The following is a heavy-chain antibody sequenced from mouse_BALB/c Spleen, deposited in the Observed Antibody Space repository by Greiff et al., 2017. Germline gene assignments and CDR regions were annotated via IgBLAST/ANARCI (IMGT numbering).Heavy chain of an antibody. V-gene: IGHV1-7*01. CDR1: GYTFTSYW. Sequence: QVQLKQSGAELAKPGASVKMSCKASGYTFTSYWMHWVKQRPGQGLEWIGYINPSTGYTEYNQKFKDKATLTADKSSSTAYMQLSSLTSEDSAVYYCVWGPDYWGQGTTLTVA. J-gene: IGHJ2*01. CDR2: INPSTGYT. CDR3: VWGPDY.